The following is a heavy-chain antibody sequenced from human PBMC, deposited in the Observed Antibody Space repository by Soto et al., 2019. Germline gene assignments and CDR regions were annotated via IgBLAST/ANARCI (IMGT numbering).Heavy chain of an antibody. D-gene: IGHD4-17*01. CDR2: IWYDGSNK. CDR1: GFTFSSYG. J-gene: IGHJ4*02. V-gene: IGHV3-33*01. Sequence: QVQLVESGGGVVQPGRSLRLSCAASGFTFSSYGMHWVRQAPGKGLEWVAVIWYDGSNKYYADSVKGRFTISRDNSKNTLYLQMNSLSAEDTAVYYCAREVKDGDYSTGLDYWGQGTLVTVSS. CDR3: AREVKDGDYSTGLDY.